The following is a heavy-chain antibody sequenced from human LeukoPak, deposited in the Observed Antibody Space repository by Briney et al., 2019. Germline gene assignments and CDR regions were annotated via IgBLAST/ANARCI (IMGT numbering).Heavy chain of an antibody. Sequence: SETLSLTCTVSGASFSSSTYYWGWIRQPPGKGLVWIGSIYWSRSSYYTPSLRGPVTMSVDTSKYQLSLNLSTVAAADMADYSCERHAGGMAEAGKRPVDYWGQGTLVTVS. J-gene: IGHJ4*02. CDR3: ERHAGGMAEAGKRPVDY. CDR1: GASFSSSTYY. CDR2: IYWSRSS. V-gene: IGHV4-39*01. D-gene: IGHD6-13*01.